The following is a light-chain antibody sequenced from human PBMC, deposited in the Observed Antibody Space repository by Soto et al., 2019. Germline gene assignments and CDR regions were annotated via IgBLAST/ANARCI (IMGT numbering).Light chain of an antibody. CDR1: QSISSW. CDR3: QQYNSYSVT. V-gene: IGKV1-5*01. Sequence: ESRVTQAPGTVSASVGDRVTITCRASQSISSWLAWYQQKPGKAPKLLIYDASSLESGVPSRFSGSGSGTEFTLTISSLQPDDFATYYCQQYNSYSVTFGQGTRLEIK. CDR2: DAS. J-gene: IGKJ5*01.